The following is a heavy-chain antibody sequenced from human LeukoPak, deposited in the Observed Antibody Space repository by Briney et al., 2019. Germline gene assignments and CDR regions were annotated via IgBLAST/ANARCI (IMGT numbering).Heavy chain of an antibody. D-gene: IGHD5-18*01. J-gene: IGHJ6*03. CDR2: ISSSSSTI. CDR3: ARALRGYSYGYSYYYYMDV. V-gene: IGHV3-48*01. Sequence: GGSLRLSCAASGFTFSSYSMNWVRQAPGKGLEWVSYISSSSSTIYYADSVKGRFTISRDNAKNLLYLQMNSLRAEDTAVYYCARALRGYSYGYSYYYYMDVWGKGTTVTVSS. CDR1: GFTFSSYS.